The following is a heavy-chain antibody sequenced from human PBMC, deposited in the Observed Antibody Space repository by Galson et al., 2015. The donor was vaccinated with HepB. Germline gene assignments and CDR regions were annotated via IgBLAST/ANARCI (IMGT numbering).Heavy chain of an antibody. CDR2: IWYDGNNK. J-gene: IGHJ3*01. CDR1: GSTFSNYG. CDR3: AREGTTVTTDDDALDV. V-gene: IGHV3-33*08. D-gene: IGHD4-17*01. Sequence: SLRLSCAASGSTFSNYGMHWVRQAPGKGLEWLAIIWYDGNNKYYSDSVKGRFTISRDNSKNTLYLEINSLRADDTAVYYCAREGTTVTTDDDALDVWGQGTIVSVS.